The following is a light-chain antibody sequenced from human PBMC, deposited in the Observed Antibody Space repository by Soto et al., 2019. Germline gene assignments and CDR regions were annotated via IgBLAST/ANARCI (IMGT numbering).Light chain of an antibody. CDR2: LTS. J-gene: IGKJ1*01. CDR1: QTVNSR. CDR3: HQRQSWPRT. Sequence: EIVLTQSPATLSSFPGERATLSCRASQTVNSRLAWYQHKPGQAPRLLIYLTSNRATGIPARFSGSGSGTDFTLTISSLEPEDFAVYYCHQRQSWPRTFGQGTKVEIK. V-gene: IGKV3-11*01.